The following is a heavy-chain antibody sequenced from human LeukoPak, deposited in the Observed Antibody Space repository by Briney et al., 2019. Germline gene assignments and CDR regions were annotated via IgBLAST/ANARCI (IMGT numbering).Heavy chain of an antibody. CDR3: ATSIAAAGTPRFRYFDL. V-gene: IGHV4-61*02. Sequence: SETLSLTCTVSGGSISSGSYYWSWIRQPAGKGLEWIGRIYTSGSTNYNPSLKRRVTISVDTSKNQFSLKMSSVSAPDTPVYFCATSIAAAGTPRFRYFDLWGRGTLVTVSS. CDR2: IYTSGST. J-gene: IGHJ2*01. CDR1: GGSISSGSYY. D-gene: IGHD6-13*01.